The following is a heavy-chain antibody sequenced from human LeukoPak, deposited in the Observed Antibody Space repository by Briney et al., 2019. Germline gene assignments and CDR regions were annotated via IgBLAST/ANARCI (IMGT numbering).Heavy chain of an antibody. CDR1: GFTFSSYD. D-gene: IGHD3-10*01. Sequence: QAGGSLRLSCAASGFTFSSYDMHWVRHATGKGLEWVSAIDTAGDTYYPGSVKGRFTISREKAKNSLYLQMNSLRAGDTAVYYCARGVYYYGSGSFRAFDYWGQGTLVTVSS. J-gene: IGHJ4*02. CDR2: IDTAGDT. V-gene: IGHV3-13*04. CDR3: ARGVYYYGSGSFRAFDY.